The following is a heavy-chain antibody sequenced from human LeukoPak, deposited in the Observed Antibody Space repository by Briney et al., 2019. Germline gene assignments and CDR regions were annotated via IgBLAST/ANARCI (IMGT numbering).Heavy chain of an antibody. V-gene: IGHV1-58*01. CDR3: AAVGPIPKAFDY. Sequence: SVKVSCKASGFTFTSSAVQWVRQARGQRLEWIGWIVVGSGNTNYAQKFQERVTITRDMSTSTAYMELSSLRSEDTAVYYCAAVGPIPKAFDYWGQGTLVTVSS. CDR1: GFTFTSSA. J-gene: IGHJ4*02. CDR2: IVVGSGNT.